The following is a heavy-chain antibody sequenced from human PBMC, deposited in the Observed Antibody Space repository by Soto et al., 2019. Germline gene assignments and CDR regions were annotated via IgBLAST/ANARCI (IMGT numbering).Heavy chain of an antibody. CDR2: ISGSGGST. CDR1: GFTFSSHA. CDR3: AKGAGYTSGWLNWFDP. D-gene: IGHD6-19*01. J-gene: IGHJ5*02. V-gene: IGHV3-23*01. Sequence: EVQLLESGGGLVQPGGSLRLSCAASGFTFSSHAMSWVRQAPGKGLEWVSAISGSGGSTYYADSMKGRFTISRDNSKNTLYLQNNSLRAEDTAVYYCAKGAGYTSGWLNWFDPWGQGALVTVSS.